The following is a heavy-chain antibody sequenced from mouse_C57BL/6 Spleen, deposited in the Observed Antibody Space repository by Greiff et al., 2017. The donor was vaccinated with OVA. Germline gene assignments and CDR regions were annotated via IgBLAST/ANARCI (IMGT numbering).Heavy chain of an antibody. Sequence: QVQLQQPGAELVKPGASVKLSCKASGYTFTSYWMHWVKQRPGQGLEWIGMIHPNSGSTKYNEKFKSKATLTVDKSSSTAYMQLSSLTSEDSAVYYCARVGLYYDYDEDAMDYWGQGTSVTVSS. CDR3: ARVGLYYDYDEDAMDY. CDR2: IHPNSGST. D-gene: IGHD2-4*01. CDR1: GYTFTSYW. V-gene: IGHV1-64*01. J-gene: IGHJ4*01.